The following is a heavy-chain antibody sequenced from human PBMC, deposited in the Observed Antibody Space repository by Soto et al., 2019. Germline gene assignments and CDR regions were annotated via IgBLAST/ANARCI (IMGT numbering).Heavy chain of an antibody. J-gene: IGHJ6*02. V-gene: IGHV4-34*01. CDR3: ARGVHSRSYYYYYGMDV. Sequence: SETLSLTCALYRGSFSGHYWSRIYQPPGKGLEWIGEINHSGSTNYNPSLKSRVTISVDTSKNQFSLKLSSVTAADTAVYYCARGVHSRSYYYYYGMDVWGQGTTVT. CDR1: RGSFSGHY. CDR2: INHSGST. D-gene: IGHD1-26*01.